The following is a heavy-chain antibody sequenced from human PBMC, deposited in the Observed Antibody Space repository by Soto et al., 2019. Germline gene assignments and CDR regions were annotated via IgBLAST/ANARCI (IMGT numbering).Heavy chain of an antibody. D-gene: IGHD1-26*01. CDR3: ARDLRGSSGNYGPAY. CDR1: GFAFSSTG. Sequence: GGSLRLSCVASGFAFSSTGIHWVRQAPGKGLEWVSYISSSSSAIYYTDSVKGRFTISRDNAKNSLYLQMNSLRAEDTAVYYCARDLRGSSGNYGPAYWGQGTLVTVSS. J-gene: IGHJ4*02. CDR2: ISSSSSAI. V-gene: IGHV3-48*01.